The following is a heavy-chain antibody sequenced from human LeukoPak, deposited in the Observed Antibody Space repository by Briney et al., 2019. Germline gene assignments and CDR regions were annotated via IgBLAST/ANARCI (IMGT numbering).Heavy chain of an antibody. Sequence: GGSLRLSCAASGFTFSSYSMNWVRQAPGKGLEWVSSISSSSSYIYYADSMKGRFTISRDNAKNSLYLQMNSLRAEDTAVYYCARDVLLWFGESNYYYYGMDVWGQGTTVTVSS. D-gene: IGHD3-10*01. J-gene: IGHJ6*02. CDR1: GFTFSSYS. V-gene: IGHV3-21*01. CDR3: ARDVLLWFGESNYYYYGMDV. CDR2: ISSSSSYI.